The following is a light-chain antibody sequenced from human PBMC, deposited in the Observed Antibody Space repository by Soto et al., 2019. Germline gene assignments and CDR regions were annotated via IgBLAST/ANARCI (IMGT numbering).Light chain of an antibody. CDR3: SSHTSSSTVYV. Sequence: QSALTQPASVSGSPGQSITISCTGTISDVGTDNYVSWYQQHPGQAPKLMIYEVNNRPSGVSNRFSGSKSGNTASLTISGLQAEDEADYYCSSHTSSSTVYVFGTGTQLTVL. V-gene: IGLV2-14*01. CDR2: EVN. CDR1: ISDVGTDNY. J-gene: IGLJ1*01.